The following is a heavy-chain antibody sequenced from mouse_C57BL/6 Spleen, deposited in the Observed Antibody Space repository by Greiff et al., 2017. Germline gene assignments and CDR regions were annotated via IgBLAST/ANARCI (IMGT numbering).Heavy chain of an antibody. V-gene: IGHV1-64*01. D-gene: IGHD2-1*01. J-gene: IGHJ3*01. CDR2: IHPNSGST. Sequence: QVQLKQPGAELVKPGASVKLSCKASGYTFTSYWMHWVKQRPGQGLEWIGMIHPNSGSTNYNEKFKSKATLTVDKSSSTAYMQLSSLTSEDSAVYYCASGGNWFAYWGQGTLVTVSA. CDR3: ASGGNWFAY. CDR1: GYTFTSYW.